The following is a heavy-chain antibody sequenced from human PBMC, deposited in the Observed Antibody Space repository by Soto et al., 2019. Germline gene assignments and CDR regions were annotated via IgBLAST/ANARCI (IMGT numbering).Heavy chain of an antibody. D-gene: IGHD2-15*01. Sequence: GGSLRLSCAASGFTFSSYAMSWVRQAPGKGLEWVSAISGSGGSTYYADSVKGRFTISRDNSKNTLYLQMNSLRAEDTAVYYCATDPVVVVAATDYYGMDVWGQGTTVTVSS. CDR1: GFTFSSYA. CDR3: ATDPVVVVAATDYYGMDV. CDR2: ISGSGGST. J-gene: IGHJ6*02. V-gene: IGHV3-23*01.